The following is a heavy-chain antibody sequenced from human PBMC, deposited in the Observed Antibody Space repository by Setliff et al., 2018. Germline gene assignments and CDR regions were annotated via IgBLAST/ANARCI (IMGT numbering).Heavy chain of an antibody. D-gene: IGHD1-1*01. J-gene: IGHJ4*02. V-gene: IGHV4-59*08. CDR1: GASVRSHY. Sequence: SETLSLTCTVSGASVRSHYWSWIRQSPEKGLEWIGFFFYSGDTKSNPSLKSRVTMSVDTSKNQFSLQLTSVTAADTAVYYCARTGTYRYFDSWGQGTRVTVSS. CDR2: FFYSGDT. CDR3: ARTGTYRYFDS.